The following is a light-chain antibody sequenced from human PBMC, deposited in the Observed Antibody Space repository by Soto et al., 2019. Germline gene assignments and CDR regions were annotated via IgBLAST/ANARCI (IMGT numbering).Light chain of an antibody. V-gene: IGKV3-20*01. J-gene: IGKJ4*01. CDR3: EYYGTSIT. Sequence: EIVLTQSPGTLSLSPGERVTLSCRASQSIENNHLAWYQQKPGQAPRLLIHGTSNRATGIPDRFSGSGSGTDFTLTFSRLEPEDFAVYYCEYYGTSITFGGGTKVEIK. CDR1: QSIENNH. CDR2: GTS.